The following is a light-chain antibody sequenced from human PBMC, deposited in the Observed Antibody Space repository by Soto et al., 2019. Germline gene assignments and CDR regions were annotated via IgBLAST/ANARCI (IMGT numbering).Light chain of an antibody. CDR2: EVS. J-gene: IGKJ1*01. CDR3: MQTKQLPVT. Sequence: DIVLTHSPLSLAVSPGQPASICCRSSQSVLHSDGKTHLYWYLQRPGQPPHLLIYEVSHRFSGVPDRFSGSGSGTEFTLKVSRVEAEDVGVYYCMQTKQLPVTFGQGTKVDIK. V-gene: IGKV2D-29*01. CDR1: QSVLHSDGKTH.